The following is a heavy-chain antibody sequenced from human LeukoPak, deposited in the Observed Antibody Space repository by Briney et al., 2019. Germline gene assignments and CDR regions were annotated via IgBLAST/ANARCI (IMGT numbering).Heavy chain of an antibody. CDR3: ARGRCGGDCPKAGYYFDY. J-gene: IGHJ4*02. Sequence: ASVKVSCKASGYTFTSYAMHWVRQAPGQRLEWMGWINAGNGNTKYSQKFQGRVTITRDTSASTAYMELSSLRSADTAVYYCARGRCGGDCPKAGYYFDYWGQGTLVTVSS. CDR1: GYTFTSYA. V-gene: IGHV1-3*01. CDR2: INAGNGNT. D-gene: IGHD2-21*02.